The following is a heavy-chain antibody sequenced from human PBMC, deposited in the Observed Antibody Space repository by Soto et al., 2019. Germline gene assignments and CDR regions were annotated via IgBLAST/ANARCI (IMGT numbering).Heavy chain of an antibody. J-gene: IGHJ4*02. Sequence: ESGGGLVQPGGSLRLPCAASGFTFSSYEMNWVRQAPGKGLEWVSYISSSGSTIYYADSVKGRFTISRDNAKNSLYLQMNSLRAEDTAVYYCASGTLAAAGLNSFDYWGQGTLVTVSS. CDR3: ASGTLAAAGLNSFDY. CDR1: GFTFSSYE. D-gene: IGHD6-13*01. V-gene: IGHV3-48*03. CDR2: ISSSGSTI.